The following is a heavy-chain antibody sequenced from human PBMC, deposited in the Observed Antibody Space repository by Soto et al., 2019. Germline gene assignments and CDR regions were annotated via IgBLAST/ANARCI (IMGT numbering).Heavy chain of an antibody. CDR3: ARSVFP. CDR2: IYYIGFT. CDR1: GGSITSGGYY. Sequence: QVQLQESGPGLVKPSQTLSLTCTVSGGSITSGGYYWSWIRQHPGKGLEWIGYIYYIGFTYYNPALXXXVTXSVXXXXXXXSLXXSXVXAADTAVYYCARSVFPWGQGTLVTVSS. V-gene: IGHV4-31*01. J-gene: IGHJ5*02.